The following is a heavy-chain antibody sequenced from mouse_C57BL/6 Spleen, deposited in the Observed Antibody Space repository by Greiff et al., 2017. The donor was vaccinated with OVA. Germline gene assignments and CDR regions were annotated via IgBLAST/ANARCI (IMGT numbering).Heavy chain of an antibody. CDR1: GYTFTDYE. CDR2: IDPETGGT. V-gene: IGHV1-15*01. CDR3: TRRDWFAY. J-gene: IGHJ3*01. Sequence: VQLVESGAELVRPGASVTLSCKASGYTFTDYEMHWVKQTPVHGLEWIGAIDPETGGTAYNQKFKGKAILTADKSSSTAYMELRSLTSEDSAVYYCTRRDWFAYWGQGTLVTVSA.